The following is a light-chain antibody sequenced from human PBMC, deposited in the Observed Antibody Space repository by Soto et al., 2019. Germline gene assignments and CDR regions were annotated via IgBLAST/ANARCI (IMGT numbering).Light chain of an antibody. CDR3: AAWDDSLNGSYV. CDR2: DVS. CDR1: SSDVGNYIF. Sequence: QSVLTQPRSVSGSPGQSVTLSCTGTSSDVGNYIFVSWYQQYPGKAPKLLIYDVSRRPSGVPDRFSGSKSGASASLAISGLQSEDEADYYCAAWDDSLNGSYVFETGTKVTVL. V-gene: IGLV2-11*01. J-gene: IGLJ1*01.